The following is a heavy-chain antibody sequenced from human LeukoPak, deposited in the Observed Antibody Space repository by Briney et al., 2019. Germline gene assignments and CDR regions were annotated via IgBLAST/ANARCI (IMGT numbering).Heavy chain of an antibody. D-gene: IGHD2-2*01. CDR2: IIPIFGTA. CDR1: GGAFSSYA. CDR3: ARVLSGCSSTSCYRAFDI. Sequence: EASVKVSCKASGGAFSSYAISWVREAPGQGLEWMGGIIPIFGTANYAQMFQGRVTITTDKSTSTAYMELSSLRSEDTAVYYCARVLSGCSSTSCYRAFDIWGQGTMVTVSS. J-gene: IGHJ3*02. V-gene: IGHV1-69*05.